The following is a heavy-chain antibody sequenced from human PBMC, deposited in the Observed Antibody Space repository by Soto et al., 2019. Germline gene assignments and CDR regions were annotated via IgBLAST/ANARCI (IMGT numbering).Heavy chain of an antibody. V-gene: IGHV4-31*03. Sequence: QVQLQESGKGLVKPSQTLSLACTVSGGSIRRGGFYWSWIRQRPGKGLERIAYIYDSLSTYYNPSVKSRVTISMYTSKITFSLKMSSVTAAVKAVYYCERGGSYYGGKSWFDPWGQGTLVTVSS. CDR3: ERGGSYYGGKSWFDP. CDR1: GGSIRRGGFY. CDR2: IYDSLST. J-gene: IGHJ5*02. D-gene: IGHD3-10*01.